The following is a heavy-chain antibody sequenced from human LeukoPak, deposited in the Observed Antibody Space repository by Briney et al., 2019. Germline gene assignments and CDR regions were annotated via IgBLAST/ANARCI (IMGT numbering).Heavy chain of an antibody. CDR2: IRSSGTTR. D-gene: IGHD6-13*01. V-gene: IGHV3-48*04. J-gene: IGHJ4*02. Sequence: GGSLTLSCAASGFTFGSYTMNWVRQAPGKGLEWIAYIRSSGTTRNYADSVKGRFNISRDNANNSLFLQMDSLRAEDTAVYYCARGDPGSTWSCFDSWGQGTLVTVSS. CDR1: GFTFGSYT. CDR3: ARGDPGSTWSCFDS.